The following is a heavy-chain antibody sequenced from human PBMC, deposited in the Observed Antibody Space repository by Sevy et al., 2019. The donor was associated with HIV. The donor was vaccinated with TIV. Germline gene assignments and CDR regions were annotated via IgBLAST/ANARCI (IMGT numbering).Heavy chain of an antibody. J-gene: IGHJ3*02. Sequence: SETLSLTCTVSGGSINSDHWNWIRQPPGKGLEWIGYVYYTGGTNYNPSLKNRVTISVDRTKNQFSLKLTSVTAADTAVYYCARRNNFDIWGQGTMVTVSS. CDR2: VYYTGGT. CDR3: ARRNNFDI. CDR1: GGSINSDH. D-gene: IGHD1-20*01. V-gene: IGHV4-59*08.